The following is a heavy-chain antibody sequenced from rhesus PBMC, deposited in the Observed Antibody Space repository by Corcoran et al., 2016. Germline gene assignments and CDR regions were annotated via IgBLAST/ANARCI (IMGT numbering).Heavy chain of an antibody. Sequence: QVQLQESGPGLVQPSEPLSLTCAVSGVSLCVYWWSWIRPPPGPGLEWVGEINGNRGSTFYNPSLKSRVTISKDASKKQFSLNLNSVTAADTAVYSCANRRGNLVDAFDFWGQGLRVTVSS. V-gene: IGHV4-80*01. CDR2: INGNRGST. J-gene: IGHJ3*01. CDR3: ANRRGNLVDAFDF. D-gene: IGHD1-44*01. CDR1: GVSLCVYW.